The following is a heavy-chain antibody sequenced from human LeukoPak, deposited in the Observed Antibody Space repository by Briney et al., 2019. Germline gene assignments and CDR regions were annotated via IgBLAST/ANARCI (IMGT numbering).Heavy chain of an antibody. CDR1: GFTYSNAY. CDR2: VKTKTDGGTA. V-gene: IGHV3-15*01. J-gene: IGHJ4*02. Sequence: GGSVSLLCSVSGFTYSNAYVGWVRQAPGKGLERVGRVKTKTDGGTADYAAPVKGRFTLSRDDSKNMLYLQMNSLKSEDTAVYYCSSDPDSSSSWHYLGQRTLVTVSS. D-gene: IGHD6-13*01. CDR3: SSDPDSSSSWHY.